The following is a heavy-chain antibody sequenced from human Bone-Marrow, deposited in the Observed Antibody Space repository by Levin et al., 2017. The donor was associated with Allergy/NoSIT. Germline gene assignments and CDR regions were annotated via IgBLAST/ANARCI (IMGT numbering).Heavy chain of an antibody. J-gene: IGHJ3*02. Sequence: KISCKASGGTFSSYAISWVRQAPGQGLEWMGGIIPIFGTANYAQKFQGRVTITADESTSTAYMELSSLRSEDTAVYYCARDQDSGYDSNDAFDIWGQGTMVTVSS. CDR1: GGTFSSYA. V-gene: IGHV1-69*01. CDR2: IIPIFGTA. D-gene: IGHD5-12*01. CDR3: ARDQDSGYDSNDAFDI.